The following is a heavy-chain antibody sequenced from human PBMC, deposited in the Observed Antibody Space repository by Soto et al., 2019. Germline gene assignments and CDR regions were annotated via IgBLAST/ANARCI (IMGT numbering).Heavy chain of an antibody. CDR2: IYWNDEK. D-gene: IGHD3-10*01. V-gene: IGHV2-5*01. J-gene: IGHJ5*02. CDR1: GFSLTTTGLG. Sequence: QITLKESGQTLVTPTQTLKLTCTFSGFSLTTTGLGVAWIRQPPGKALEWLALIYWNDEKRYRSSLRSRLTITKYTSKTQVVLTMTDMDPADTATYYCAHEWFGSDNWCDAGGQGTLVIVSS. CDR3: AHEWFGSDNWCDA.